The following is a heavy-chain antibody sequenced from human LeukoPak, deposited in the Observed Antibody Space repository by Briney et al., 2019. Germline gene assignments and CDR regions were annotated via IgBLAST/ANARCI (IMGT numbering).Heavy chain of an antibody. J-gene: IGHJ4*02. D-gene: IGHD6-6*01. CDR3: AKRRVSGRSSKFDY. V-gene: IGHV3-23*01. Sequence: GGSLRLSCAASGFTFSSYAMSWVRQAPGKGLEWVSAIDGSGGNTYYADSVKGRFTISRDNSKNTLYLLMNSLRAEDTAVYYCAKRRVSGRSSKFDYWGQGTPVTVSS. CDR1: GFTFSSYA. CDR2: IDGSGGNT.